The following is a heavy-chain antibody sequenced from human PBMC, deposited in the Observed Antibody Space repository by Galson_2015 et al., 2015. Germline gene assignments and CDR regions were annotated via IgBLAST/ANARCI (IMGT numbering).Heavy chain of an antibody. V-gene: IGHV7-4-1*02. CDR1: GYSFTSYA. Sequence: SVKVSCKASGYSFTSYAVNWVRQVTGHGLEWMGWMNPNTGNPRYAQKFTGRFVISMDTSVSTAYLEISSLRTEDTAVYYCARARVPGTFSPSDFWGQATLVTVSS. CDR2: MNPNTGNP. D-gene: IGHD2/OR15-2a*01. CDR3: ARARVPGTFSPSDF. J-gene: IGHJ4*02.